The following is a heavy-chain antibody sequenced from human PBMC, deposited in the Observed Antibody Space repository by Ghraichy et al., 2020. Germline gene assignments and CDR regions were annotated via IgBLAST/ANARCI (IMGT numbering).Heavy chain of an antibody. J-gene: IGHJ4*02. CDR3: AKGLTKGQWLVLEMDYFDY. D-gene: IGHD6-19*01. CDR1: GFTFSSYG. CDR2: ISYGGSYK. V-gene: IGHV3-30*18. Sequence: SLNISCAASGFTFSSYGMHWVRQAPGKGLEWVAVISYGGSYKYYADSVKGRFTISRDNSKNTLDLQMNSLRADDTAVYYCAKGLTKGQWLVLEMDYFDYWGQGTLVTVSS.